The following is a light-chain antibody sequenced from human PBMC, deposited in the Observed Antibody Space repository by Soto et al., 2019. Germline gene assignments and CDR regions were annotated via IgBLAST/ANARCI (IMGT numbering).Light chain of an antibody. CDR3: QQYNNWPTWT. CDR1: QSVSSN. Sequence: DIVLTQSPDILSLSPGERATLSCRASQSVSSNLAWYQQKPGQAPRLLIYGASTRATGIPARFSGSGSGTEFTLTISSLQSEDFAVYYCQQYNNWPTWTFGQGTKVEIK. V-gene: IGKV3-15*01. J-gene: IGKJ1*01. CDR2: GAS.